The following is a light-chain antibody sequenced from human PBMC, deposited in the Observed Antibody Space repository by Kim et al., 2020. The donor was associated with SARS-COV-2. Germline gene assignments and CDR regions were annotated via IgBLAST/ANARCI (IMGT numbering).Light chain of an antibody. V-gene: IGLV1-40*01. CDR3: QSYDSSLSGWM. Sequence: VTLSCTGSSYNIGTGFDVPWYQQLPGTAPKLLIYGNSNRPSGVPDRFSGSKSGTSASLAITGLQAEDEADYYCQSYDSSLSGWMFGGGTQLTVL. J-gene: IGLJ3*02. CDR1: SYNIGTGFD. CDR2: GNS.